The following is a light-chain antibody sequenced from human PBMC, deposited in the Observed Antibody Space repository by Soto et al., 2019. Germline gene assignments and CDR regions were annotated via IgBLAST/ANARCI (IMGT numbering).Light chain of an antibody. V-gene: IGLV2-8*01. J-gene: IGLJ2*01. CDR3: AAWDDSLVV. CDR2: RNN. CDR1: SGDVGGYNY. Sequence: QSALTQPPSASGSPGQSVTISCTGTSGDVGGYNYVSWYQQHPGKAPKLIIYRNNQRPSGVPDRFSASKSGTSASLAISGLRSEDDADYYCAAWDDSLVVFGGGTKLTVL.